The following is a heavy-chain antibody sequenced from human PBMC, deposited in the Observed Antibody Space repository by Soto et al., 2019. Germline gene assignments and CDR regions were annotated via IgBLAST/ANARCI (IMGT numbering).Heavy chain of an antibody. V-gene: IGHV4-39*01. CDR1: GVSISDTSYY. CDR2: IYFSGTT. D-gene: IGHD1-26*01. Sequence: PSETLSLTCNVSGVSISDTSYYWGWIRQPPGKGLEWIGTIYFSGTTFYNPSLKSRLTISVDTSKNQFSLSLRAEDTAIYYCARIGVVGSRSLDSWGQGTLVTVSS. CDR3: ARIGVVGSRSLDS. J-gene: IGHJ4*02.